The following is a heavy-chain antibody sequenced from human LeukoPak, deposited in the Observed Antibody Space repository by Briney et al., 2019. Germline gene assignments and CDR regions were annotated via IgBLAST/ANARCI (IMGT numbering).Heavy chain of an antibody. J-gene: IGHJ4*02. D-gene: IGHD3-9*01. V-gene: IGHV4-59*01. CDR2: IYYSGST. CDR3: ARDAGYDILTGYYPGY. CDR1: GGSITDYY. Sequence: SETLSLTCTVSGGSITDYYWSWIRQPPGKGLEWIGYIYYSGSTNYNPSLKSRVTISVDTSKNQFSLKLSSVTAADTAVYYCARDAGYDILTGYYPGYWGQGTLVTVSS.